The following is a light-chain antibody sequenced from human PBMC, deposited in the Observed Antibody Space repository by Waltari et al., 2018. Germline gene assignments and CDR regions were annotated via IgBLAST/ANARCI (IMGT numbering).Light chain of an antibody. CDR2: DTS. CDR3: HQRSNWPRT. Sequence: EIVLTQSPATLSLSPGETATLSCRASQSVSTYLVWYQQKPGQAPRLLIYDTSNRATGIPARFSGSGSGTDFTLTISSLEPEDFAVYYCHQRSNWPRTFGQGTKVEI. V-gene: IGKV3-11*01. J-gene: IGKJ1*01. CDR1: QSVSTY.